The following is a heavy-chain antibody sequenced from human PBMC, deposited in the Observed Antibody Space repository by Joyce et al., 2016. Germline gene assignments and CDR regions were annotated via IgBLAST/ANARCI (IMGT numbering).Heavy chain of an antibody. J-gene: IGHJ5*01. V-gene: IGHV4-39*07. D-gene: IGHD1-26*01. CDR2: IYYCGST. CDR1: GGSINTGSYY. CDR3: ARASIVGGTGVWFDS. Sequence: QLQLQESGPGLVKPSETLSLTCTVSGGSINTGSYYWVWIRQPPGRGLEWIGSIYYCGSTYYDPSLKSRVTISVDTSKNQFSLNLNSVTAADTAVYYCARASIVGGTGVWFDSWGQGTLVTVSS.